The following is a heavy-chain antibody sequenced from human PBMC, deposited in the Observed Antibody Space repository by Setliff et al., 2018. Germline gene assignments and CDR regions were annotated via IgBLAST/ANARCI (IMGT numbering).Heavy chain of an antibody. CDR3: ARLVRYCTRTSCQRLSGDDY. J-gene: IGHJ4*02. V-gene: IGHV1-18*01. CDR1: GYRFTTYG. Sequence: ASVKVSCKASGYRFTTYGVTWVRQAPGQGLEWMGWININNFNTKYAQKLQDRVTMTTDTPTSTAYMDLRSLRSDDTAMYYCARLVRYCTRTSCQRLSGDDYWGQGAPVTVSS. D-gene: IGHD2-2*01. CDR2: ININNFNT.